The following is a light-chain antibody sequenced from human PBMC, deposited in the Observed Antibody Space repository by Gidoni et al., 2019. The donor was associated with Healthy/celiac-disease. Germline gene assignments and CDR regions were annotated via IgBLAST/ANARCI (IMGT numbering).Light chain of an antibody. CDR1: KLGDKY. J-gene: IGLJ2*01. V-gene: IGLV3-1*01. CDR2: QDS. CDR3: QAWDSSTGVV. Sequence: SYELTQPPSVSVSPGQTASINCSGDKLGDKYACWYQQKRGQSPVLVIYQDSKRPSVIPERFSGSNSGNTATLTISGTQAMDEADYYCQAWDSSTGVVFGGGTKLTVL.